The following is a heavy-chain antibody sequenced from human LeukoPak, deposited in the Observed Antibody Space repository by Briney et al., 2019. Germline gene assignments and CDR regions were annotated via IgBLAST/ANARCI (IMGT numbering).Heavy chain of an antibody. CDR3: ATGERMVRGDGVDY. J-gene: IGHJ4*02. V-gene: IGHV3-66*01. CDR1: GFTVRNNY. CDR2: IYSGGST. D-gene: IGHD3-10*01. Sequence: GGSLRLSCAASGFTVRNNYMSWVRQAPGKGLEWVSVIYSGGSTYYADSVKGRFTISRDNSNNTLYLQMNSLRAEDTAVYFCATGERMVRGDGVDYWGQGTLVTVSS.